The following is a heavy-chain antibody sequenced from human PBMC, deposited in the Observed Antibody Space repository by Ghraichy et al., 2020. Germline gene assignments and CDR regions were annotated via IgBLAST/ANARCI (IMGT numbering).Heavy chain of an antibody. CDR2: IYSGGST. Sequence: GVLNISCAASGFTVSSNYMSWVRQAPGRGLEWVSVIYSGGSTFYTDSVKGRFTISRDNSKNTLYLQMNSLRAEDTAVYYCARSTYYGSGSYYNLDYYGMDVWGQGTTVTVSS. D-gene: IGHD3-10*01. CDR3: ARSTYYGSGSYYNLDYYGMDV. J-gene: IGHJ6*02. V-gene: IGHV3-53*01. CDR1: GFTVSSNY.